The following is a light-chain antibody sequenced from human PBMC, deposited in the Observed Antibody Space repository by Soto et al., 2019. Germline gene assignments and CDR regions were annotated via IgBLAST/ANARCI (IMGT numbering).Light chain of an antibody. J-gene: IGKJ4*01. CDR1: QTISNW. CDR3: QQYHTYPLT. Sequence: DIQMTQSPSTLSASVGDRVTITCRASQTISNWLAWYQQKPGKAPKVLIFDASTLDGGVPSRFSGRRSGTDFTLTISSLQPSDFATYYCQQYHTYPLTFGGGTKVEI. CDR2: DAS. V-gene: IGKV1-5*01.